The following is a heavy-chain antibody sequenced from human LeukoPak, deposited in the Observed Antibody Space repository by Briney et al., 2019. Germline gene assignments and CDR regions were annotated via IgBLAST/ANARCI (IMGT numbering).Heavy chain of an antibody. V-gene: IGHV1-46*01. CDR3: ARHNSVGDNAWWFDP. D-gene: IGHD3-16*01. Sequence: ASVKVTCKASRYTFTSYYMHWVRQAPGQGLDWMGLIYPTGGNTGFAQKFQGRVNMTRDTSTSTDYLELSSLRSEDTAIYYCARHNSVGDNAWWFDPWGQGALVTVSS. CDR2: IYPTGGNT. J-gene: IGHJ5*02. CDR1: RYTFTSYY.